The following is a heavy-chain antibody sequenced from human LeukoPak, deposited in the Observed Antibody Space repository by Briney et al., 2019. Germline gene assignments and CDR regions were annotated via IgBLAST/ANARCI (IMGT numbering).Heavy chain of an antibody. CDR2: IYTSGST. CDR1: GGSISSYY. J-gene: IGHJ3*02. V-gene: IGHV4-4*07. Sequence: PSETLSLTCTVSGGSISSYYWSWIRQPAGKGLEWIGRIYTSGSTNYNPSLKSRVTMSVDTSKNQFSLKLSSVTAADTAVYYCARDLYDFWSGHTLGAFDIWGQGTMVTVSS. D-gene: IGHD3-3*01. CDR3: ARDLYDFWSGHTLGAFDI.